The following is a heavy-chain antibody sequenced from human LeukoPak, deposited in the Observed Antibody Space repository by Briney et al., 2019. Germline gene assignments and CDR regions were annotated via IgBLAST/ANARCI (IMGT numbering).Heavy chain of an antibody. CDR1: GFTFDDYG. D-gene: IGHD1-1*01. J-gene: IGHJ3*02. CDR2: INWNGGST. V-gene: IGHV3-20*04. Sequence: PGGSLRLSCAASGFTFDDYGMSWVRQAPGKGLEWVSGINWNGGSTGYADSVKGRFTISRDNAKNSLYLQMNSLRAEDTALYYCARAPSTRQNNACDICGQGTMVTVSS. CDR3: ARAPSTRQNNACDI.